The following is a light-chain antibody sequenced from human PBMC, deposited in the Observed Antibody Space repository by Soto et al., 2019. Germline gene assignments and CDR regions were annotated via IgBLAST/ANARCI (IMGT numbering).Light chain of an antibody. V-gene: IGLV1-51*01. Sequence: QSVLTQPPSVSAAPGQKVTISCSGSSSNIGKNFVSWYLHLPGTAPKLLIYDNNKRPSGIPDRFSGSKSDTSASLGITGLQTGDEADYYCGTWDSSLSAVLFGGGTKLTVL. J-gene: IGLJ2*01. CDR1: SSNIGKNF. CDR3: GTWDSSLSAVL. CDR2: DNN.